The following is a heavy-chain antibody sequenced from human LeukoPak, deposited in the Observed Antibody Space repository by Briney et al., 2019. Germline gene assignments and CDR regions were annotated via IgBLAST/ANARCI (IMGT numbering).Heavy chain of an antibody. Sequence: ASVKVSCKASGGTFSSYAISWVRQAPGQGLEWMGGIIPIFGTANYAQKFQGRVTITADESTSTAYMGLSSLRSEDTAVYYCARDRDDSSGKFDYWSQGTLVTVSS. V-gene: IGHV1-69*13. CDR1: GGTFSSYA. CDR2: IIPIFGTA. D-gene: IGHD6-19*01. CDR3: ARDRDDSSGKFDY. J-gene: IGHJ4*02.